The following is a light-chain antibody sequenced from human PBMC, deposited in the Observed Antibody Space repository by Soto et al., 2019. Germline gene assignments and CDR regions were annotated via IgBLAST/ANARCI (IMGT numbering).Light chain of an antibody. CDR1: ASDVGAYDY. J-gene: IGLJ3*02. V-gene: IGLV2-14*01. CDR3: TSYTSTNSWV. Sequence: QSVLTQPASVSGSPGQSITISCTGTASDVGAYDYVSWYQQYPGKAPKLIIYEVTGRPSGVSTRFSGSKSGNTVSLTFSGLQADDEAHYYCTSYTSTNSWVFGGGTKVTVL. CDR2: EVT.